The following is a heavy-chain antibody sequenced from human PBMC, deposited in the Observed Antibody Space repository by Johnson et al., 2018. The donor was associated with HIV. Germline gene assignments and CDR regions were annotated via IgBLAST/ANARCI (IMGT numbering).Heavy chain of an antibody. CDR2: IQEDGSEK. V-gene: IGHV3-7*01. D-gene: IGHD2-15*01. Sequence: VQLVESGGGLVQPGGSLRLSCAASGFTLSTYWMSWVRQAPGKGLEWVAQIQEDGSEKYYVDSVKGRFHISRDNAKNSLYLQMNSLRAADSAVYYCATDIVVVLAVTGTGAAFDIWGQGTMVTVSS. CDR3: ATDIVVVLAVTGTGAAFDI. J-gene: IGHJ3*02. CDR1: GFTLSTYW.